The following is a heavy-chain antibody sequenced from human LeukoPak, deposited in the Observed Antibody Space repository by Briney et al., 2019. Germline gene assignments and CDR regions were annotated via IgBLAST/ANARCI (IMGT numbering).Heavy chain of an antibody. D-gene: IGHD2-2*01. CDR1: GFTFSNYA. V-gene: IGHV3-30*04. Sequence: SGGSLRLSCAASGFTFSNYAVHWVRQAPGKGLEWGGFISFDGSNASYADSVKGRFTISRYNSKNTLYLQMNSLRTDDTALYYCARESTGWYFDLWGRGTLVTVSS. CDR2: ISFDGSNA. CDR3: ARESTGWYFDL. J-gene: IGHJ2*01.